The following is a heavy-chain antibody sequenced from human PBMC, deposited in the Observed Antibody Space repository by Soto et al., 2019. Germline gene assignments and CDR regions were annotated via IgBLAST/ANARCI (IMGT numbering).Heavy chain of an antibody. Sequence: GWSLKLSSAASGVTVSNYYMSWIRQTPGKGLEWVSYISSSSSYTNYADSVKGRFTISRDNAKNSLYLQMNSLRAEDTAVYYCARDGLPLHWFDPWGQGTLVTVSS. CDR3: ARDGLPLHWFDP. CDR2: ISSSSSYT. CDR1: GVTVSNYY. D-gene: IGHD3-16*01. J-gene: IGHJ5*02. V-gene: IGHV3-11*06.